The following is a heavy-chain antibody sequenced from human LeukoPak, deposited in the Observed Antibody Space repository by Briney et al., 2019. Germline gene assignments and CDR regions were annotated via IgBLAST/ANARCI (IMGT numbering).Heavy chain of an antibody. CDR1: GGSISSYY. Sequence: SETLSLTCTVSGGSISSYYWSWIRQPAGKGLEWIGRIYTSGSTNYNPSLKSRVTMSVDTSKNQFSLKLSSVTAADTAVYYCARMYCYDSSGPPLGWFDPWGQGTLVTVSS. J-gene: IGHJ5*02. D-gene: IGHD3-22*01. CDR3: ARMYCYDSSGPPLGWFDP. V-gene: IGHV4-4*07. CDR2: IYTSGST.